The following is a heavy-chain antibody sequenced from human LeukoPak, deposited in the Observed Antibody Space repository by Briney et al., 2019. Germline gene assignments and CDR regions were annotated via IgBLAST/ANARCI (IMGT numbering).Heavy chain of an antibody. CDR3: AKGPFPLVVVTATAPDWYFDL. Sequence: GGSLRLSCAASGFTFSSCAMSWVRQAPGKGLEWVSAISGSGGSTYYADSVKGRFTISRDNSKNTLYLQMNSLRAEDTAVYYCAKGPFPLVVVTATAPDWYFDLWGRGTLVTVSS. D-gene: IGHD2-21*02. V-gene: IGHV3-23*01. CDR2: ISGSGGST. J-gene: IGHJ2*01. CDR1: GFTFSSCA.